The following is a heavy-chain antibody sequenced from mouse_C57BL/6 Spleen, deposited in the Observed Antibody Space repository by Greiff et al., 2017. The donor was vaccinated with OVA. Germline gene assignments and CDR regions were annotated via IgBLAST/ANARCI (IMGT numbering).Heavy chain of an antibody. V-gene: IGHV3-6*01. J-gene: IGHJ2*01. CDR2: ISYDGSN. Sequence: VQLQQSGPGLVKPSQSLSLTCSVTGYSITSGYYWNWIRQFPGNKLEWMGYISYDGSNNYNPSLKNRISITRYTSKNQFFLKLNSVTTEDTATYYCARYDYDYFDYWGQGTTLTVSS. CDR3: ARYDYDYFDY. D-gene: IGHD2-4*01. CDR1: GYSITSGYY.